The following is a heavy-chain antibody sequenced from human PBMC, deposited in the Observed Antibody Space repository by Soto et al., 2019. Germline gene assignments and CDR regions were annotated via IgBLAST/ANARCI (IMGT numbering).Heavy chain of an antibody. CDR3: AREITMVRGVSDWFDP. Sequence: LSLTCTVSGGSISSISYYWGWIRQPPGKGLEWIGSIYYSGSTYYNPSLKSRVTISVDTSKNQFSLKLSSVTAADTAVYYCAREITMVRGVSDWFDPWGQGTLVSVSS. D-gene: IGHD3-10*01. CDR1: GGSISSISYY. CDR2: IYYSGST. V-gene: IGHV4-39*02. J-gene: IGHJ5*02.